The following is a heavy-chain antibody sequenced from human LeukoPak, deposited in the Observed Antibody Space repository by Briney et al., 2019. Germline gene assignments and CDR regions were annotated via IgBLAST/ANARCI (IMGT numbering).Heavy chain of an antibody. Sequence: GGSLRLSCAASGFTFSSQWMHWVRQAPGKGLVWVSRIYRDGSGVMYADSVKGRFTISRDNAKNTLYLQMNSLRAEDTAVYYCARAPPSNGYSYHFDVWGQGTMVTVPS. CDR3: ARAPPSNGYSYHFDV. CDR2: IYRDGSGV. J-gene: IGHJ3*01. V-gene: IGHV3-74*03. CDR1: GFTFSSQW. D-gene: IGHD5-18*01.